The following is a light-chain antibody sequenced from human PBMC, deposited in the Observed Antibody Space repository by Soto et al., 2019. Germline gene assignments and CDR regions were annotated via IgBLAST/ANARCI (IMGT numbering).Light chain of an antibody. J-gene: IGLJ1*01. CDR2: EVS. Sequence: QSALTQPASVSGSPGQSITISCTGTSSDVGSYNLVSWYQQHPGKAPKLMIYEVSKRPSGVSNRFSGSKSGNTASLTISGLQAEDEAFYYCCSYAGSSTPTYVFGTGTKVTGL. CDR1: SSDVGSYNL. CDR3: CSYAGSSTPTYV. V-gene: IGLV2-23*02.